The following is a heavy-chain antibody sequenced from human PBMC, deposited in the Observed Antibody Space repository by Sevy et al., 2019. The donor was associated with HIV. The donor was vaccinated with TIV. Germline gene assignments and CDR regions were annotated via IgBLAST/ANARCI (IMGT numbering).Heavy chain of an antibody. CDR3: ARESPIAAAGTLG. J-gene: IGHJ4*02. CDR2: ISSSGSTI. D-gene: IGHD6-13*01. V-gene: IGHV3-11*01. CDR1: GFTFSDYY. Sequence: GGFLRLSCAASGFTFSDYYMSWIRQAPGKGLEWVSYISSSGSTIYYADSVKGRFTISRDNAKNSLYLQMNSLRAEDTAVYYCARESPIAAAGTLGWGQGTLVTVSS.